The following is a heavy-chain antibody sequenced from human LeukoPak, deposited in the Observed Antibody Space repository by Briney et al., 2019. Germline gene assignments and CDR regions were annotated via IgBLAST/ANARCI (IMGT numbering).Heavy chain of an antibody. V-gene: IGHV1-18*04. D-gene: IGHD6-19*01. Sequence: ASVKVSCKASGYTFNGHYMHWVRQAPGQGLEWMGWISGYNGNTKYAQKLQGRVIMTTDTSTSTAYVELRSLRSDDTAVYYCARDQWLVPRGIDYWGQGTLVTVSS. CDR1: GYTFNGHY. J-gene: IGHJ4*02. CDR3: ARDQWLVPRGIDY. CDR2: ISGYNGNT.